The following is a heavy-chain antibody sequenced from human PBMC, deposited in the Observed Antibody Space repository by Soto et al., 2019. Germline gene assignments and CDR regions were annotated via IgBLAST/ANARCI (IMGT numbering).Heavy chain of an antibody. Sequence: ASVKVSCKVSGYTLTELSMHWVRQAPGKGLEWMGGFDPEDGETIYAQKFQGRVTMTEDTSTDTAYMELSSLRSEDTAVYYCATLEPYYDSGGYYYVWGQGTLVTVSS. V-gene: IGHV1-24*01. D-gene: IGHD3-22*01. CDR2: FDPEDGET. CDR1: GYTLTELS. J-gene: IGHJ4*02. CDR3: ATLEPYYDSGGYYYV.